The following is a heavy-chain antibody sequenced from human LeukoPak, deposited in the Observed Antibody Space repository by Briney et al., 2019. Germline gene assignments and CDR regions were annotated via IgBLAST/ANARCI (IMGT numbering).Heavy chain of an antibody. V-gene: IGHV6-1*01. Sequence: SQTLSLTCAISGDSVSNSGAAWNWIRQSPSRGLEWLGRTYYRSTWYFDYAVFVASRLTVNPDTSKNQFSLQLSSVTPDDTAVYYCARDPPYSHSVLDVWGQGTTVTVSS. CDR3: ARDPPYSHSVLDV. CDR2: TYYRSTWYF. D-gene: IGHD2-21*01. J-gene: IGHJ6*02. CDR1: GDSVSNSGAA.